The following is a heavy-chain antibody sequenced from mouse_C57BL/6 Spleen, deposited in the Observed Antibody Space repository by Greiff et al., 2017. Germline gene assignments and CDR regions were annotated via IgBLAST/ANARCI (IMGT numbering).Heavy chain of an antibody. CDR3: ARAPLITTVVGDY. CDR2: ISSGSSTI. J-gene: IGHJ2*01. Sequence: EVQLVESGGGLVKPGGSLKLSCAASGFTFSDYGMHWVRQAPEKGLEWVAYISSGSSTIYYADTVKGRFTISRDNAKNTLFLQRTSLRSEDTAMYYCARAPLITTVVGDYWGQGTTLTVSS. D-gene: IGHD1-1*01. V-gene: IGHV5-17*01. CDR1: GFTFSDYG.